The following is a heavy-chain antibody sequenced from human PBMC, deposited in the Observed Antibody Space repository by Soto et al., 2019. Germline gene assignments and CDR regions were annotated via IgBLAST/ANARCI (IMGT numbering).Heavy chain of an antibody. Sequence: ASVKVSCKASGYTFSKYGISWVRQAPGQGLEWVGWINTDNGNTNYAQKFQGRVTMTTDTSASTAYMELRTLRSDDTAVYYCARDNDSGYDWGGTYFDYWGQGTLVTVSS. CDR3: ARDNDSGYDWGGTYFDY. CDR1: GYTFSKYG. J-gene: IGHJ4*02. D-gene: IGHD5-12*01. V-gene: IGHV1-18*01. CDR2: INTDNGNT.